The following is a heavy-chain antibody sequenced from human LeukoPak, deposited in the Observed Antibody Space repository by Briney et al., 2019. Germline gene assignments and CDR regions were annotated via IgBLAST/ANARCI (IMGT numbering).Heavy chain of an antibody. J-gene: IGHJ6*03. CDR2: IIPMFGTA. CDR1: GDTLSSYA. D-gene: IGHD3-10*01. CDR3: ARDSRRWELQNYYYYMDV. V-gene: IGHV1-69*01. Sequence: SVKVSCKASGDTLSSYAISWVRQAPGQGLEWMGGIIPMFGTADYGQKFQGRVTITADESTRTAYMELSSLRSEDTAVYYCARDSRRWELQNYYYYMDVWGKGTTVTISS.